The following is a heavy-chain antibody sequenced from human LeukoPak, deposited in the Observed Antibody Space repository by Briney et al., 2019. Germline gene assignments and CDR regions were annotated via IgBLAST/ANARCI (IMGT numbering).Heavy chain of an antibody. V-gene: IGHV5-51*01. CDR2: IYPGDADT. Sequence: GESLKISCKRSGYSFTSYWIGWVRQMPGKVLEWMGIIYPGDADTRYRPSFQGQVTISADKAISTAYLQWSRLKALDTAMYYCARHVTYCSSSSCYFRYYYYYMDVWGKGTTVTVSS. CDR3: ARHVTYCSSSSCYFRYYYYYMDV. J-gene: IGHJ6*03. D-gene: IGHD2-2*01. CDR1: GYSFTSYW.